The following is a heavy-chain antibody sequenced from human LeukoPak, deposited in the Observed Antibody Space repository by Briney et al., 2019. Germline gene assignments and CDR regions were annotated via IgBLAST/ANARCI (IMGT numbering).Heavy chain of an antibody. CDR3: ARDYYYDSSCYVFDY. CDR2: IYYSGST. D-gene: IGHD3-22*01. V-gene: IGHV4-59*01. J-gene: IGHJ4*02. Sequence: SETLSLTCTVSGGSISSYYWSWIRQPPGKGLEWIGYIYYSGSTNYNPSLTSRFTISVDTSKNQFSLKLSSLTSADTAVYYCARDYYYDSSCYVFDYWGQGTLVTVSS. CDR1: GGSISSYY.